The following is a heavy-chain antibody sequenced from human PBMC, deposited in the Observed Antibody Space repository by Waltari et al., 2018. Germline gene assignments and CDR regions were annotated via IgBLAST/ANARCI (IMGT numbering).Heavy chain of an antibody. CDR3: ARVAGVITFGGVIVRRPGNAFDI. CDR1: GGSVSSGSYY. D-gene: IGHD3-16*02. Sequence: QVQLQESGPGLVKPSETLSLTCTVSGGSVSSGSYYWSWIRQPPGKGLEWIGYIYYSGSTNYNPSLKSRVTISVDTSKNQFSLKLSSVTAADTAVYYCARVAGVITFGGVIVRRPGNAFDIWGQGTMVTVSS. J-gene: IGHJ3*02. V-gene: IGHV4-61*01. CDR2: IYYSGST.